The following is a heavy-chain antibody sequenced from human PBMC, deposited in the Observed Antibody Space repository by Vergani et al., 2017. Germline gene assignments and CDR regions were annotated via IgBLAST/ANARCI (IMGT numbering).Heavy chain of an antibody. CDR1: GGSFSGYY. CDR3: ARLWGITMVRGATYYFDY. J-gene: IGHJ4*02. D-gene: IGHD3-10*01. V-gene: IGHV4-34*01. CDR2: INHSGST. Sequence: QVQLQQWGAGLLKPSETLSLTCAVYGGSFSGYYWSWIRQPPGKGLEWIGEINHSGSTNYNPSLKRRVTISVDTSKNQFSLKLSSVTAADTAVYYCARLWGITMVRGATYYFDYWGQGTLVTVSS.